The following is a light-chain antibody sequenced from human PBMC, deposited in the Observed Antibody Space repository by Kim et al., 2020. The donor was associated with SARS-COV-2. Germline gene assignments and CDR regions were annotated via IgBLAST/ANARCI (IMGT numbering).Light chain of an antibody. CDR1: SSNIGTSFV. J-gene: IGLJ1*01. Sequence: QMVTSTCTVTSSNIGTSFVVHWYQQLPGSAPKRLIYANTNRPSGVPDRFSGSKSGTSASLAITGVQAEDEADYSCQSYDNSLSGYVFGTGTKVTVL. CDR3: QSYDNSLSGYV. V-gene: IGLV1-40*01. CDR2: ANT.